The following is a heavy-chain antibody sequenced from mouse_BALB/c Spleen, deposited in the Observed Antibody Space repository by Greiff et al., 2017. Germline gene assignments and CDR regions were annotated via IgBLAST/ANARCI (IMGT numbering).Heavy chain of an antibody. CDR1: GFTFSDYY. J-gene: IGHJ4*01. V-gene: IGHV5-4*02. CDR2: ISDGGSYT. D-gene: IGHD1-1*01. Sequence: EVMLVESGGGLVKPGGSLKLSCAASGFTFSDYYMYWVRQTPEKRLEWVATISDGGSYTYYPDSVKGRFTISRDNAKNNLYLQMSSLKSEDTAMYYCARDRDGSSYWYAMDYWGQGTSVTVSS. CDR3: ARDRDGSSYWYAMDY.